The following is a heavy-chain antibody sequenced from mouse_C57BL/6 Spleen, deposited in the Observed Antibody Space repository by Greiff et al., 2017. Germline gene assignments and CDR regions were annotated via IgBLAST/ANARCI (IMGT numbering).Heavy chain of an antibody. J-gene: IGHJ2*01. V-gene: IGHV5-16*01. Sequence: EVQLVESEGGLVQPGSSMKLSCTASGFTFSDYYMAWVRQVPEKGLEWVANINYDGSSTYYLDSLKSRFIISRDNAKNILYLQMSSLKSEDTATYYCARGGYYGSPFDYWGQGTTLTVSS. CDR3: ARGGYYGSPFDY. D-gene: IGHD1-1*01. CDR1: GFTFSDYY. CDR2: INYDGSST.